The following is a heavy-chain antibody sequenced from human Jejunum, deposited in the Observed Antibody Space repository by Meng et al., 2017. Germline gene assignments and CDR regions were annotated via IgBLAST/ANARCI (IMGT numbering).Heavy chain of an antibody. CDR1: GYSVSSNSAA. V-gene: IGHV6-1*01. D-gene: IGHD6-13*01. CDR2: TYYRSKWYN. Sequence: HLPQPGRGSVKPSQTLSLTCAISGYSVSSNSAAWTWIRQSPSRGLEWLGRTYYRSKWYNDYAESVKSRITINPDTSKNQFSLQLNSVTPEDTAVYYCVRTSNWSLDYWGQGTLVTVSS. J-gene: IGHJ4*01. CDR3: VRTSNWSLDY.